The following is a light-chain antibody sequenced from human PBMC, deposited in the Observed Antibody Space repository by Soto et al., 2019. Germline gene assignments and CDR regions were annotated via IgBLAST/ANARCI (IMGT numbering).Light chain of an antibody. CDR2: GTS. V-gene: IGKV3-15*01. J-gene: IGKJ4*01. CDR3: QQYDNWPLT. Sequence: EIVMTQSPATLSVSPGERATLSCRASQSVRDNLAWYQQQPGQPPRLLIYGTSIRATGIPARFSGGASGTEVTLTISSLQSEDLAVYYCQQYDNWPLTFGGGTKVEIK. CDR1: QSVRDN.